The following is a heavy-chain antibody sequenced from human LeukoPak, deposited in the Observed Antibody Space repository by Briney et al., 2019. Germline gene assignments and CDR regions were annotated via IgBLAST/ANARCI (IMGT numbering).Heavy chain of an antibody. CDR2: ISSNGGST. V-gene: IGHV3-64*01. J-gene: IGHJ5*02. Sequence: GGSLRLSCAASGFTFSSYAMHWVRQAPGKGLEYVSAISSNGGSTYYANSVKGRFTISRDNSKNTLYLQMGSLRAEDMAVYYCARNGYDSSGYYFNWFDPWGQGTLITVSS. CDR3: ARNGYDSSGYYFNWFDP. CDR1: GFTFSSYA. D-gene: IGHD3-22*01.